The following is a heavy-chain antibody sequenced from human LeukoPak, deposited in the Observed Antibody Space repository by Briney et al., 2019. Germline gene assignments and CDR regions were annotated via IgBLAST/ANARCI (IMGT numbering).Heavy chain of an antibody. CDR2: IDPSDSYT. CDR3: AVSPLWFGELLPYR. CDR1: GTSFTSYW. D-gene: IGHD3-10*01. V-gene: IGHV5-10-1*01. Sequence: GESLKISCKRSGTSFTSYWSTWVGQMLGKGLEWMGRIDPSDSYTNYSPSFQGHVTISADQSISTAYLQWSSLKASDTAMYYCAVSPLWFGELLPYRWGQGTLVTVSS. J-gene: IGHJ5*02.